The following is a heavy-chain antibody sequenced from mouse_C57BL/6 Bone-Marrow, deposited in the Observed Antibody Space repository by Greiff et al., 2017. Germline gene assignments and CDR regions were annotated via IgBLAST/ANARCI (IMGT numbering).Heavy chain of an antibody. CDR1: GYTFTDYY. CDR3: AIEDQGAMDY. Sequence: VQLQQSGPVLVKPGASVKMSCKASGYTFTDYYMNWVKQSHGKSLEWIGVINPYNGGTSYNQKFKGKATLTVDKSSSTAYMELNSLTSEDSAVYYCAIEDQGAMDYWGQGTSVTVSS. CDR2: INPYNGGT. J-gene: IGHJ4*01. V-gene: IGHV1-19*01.